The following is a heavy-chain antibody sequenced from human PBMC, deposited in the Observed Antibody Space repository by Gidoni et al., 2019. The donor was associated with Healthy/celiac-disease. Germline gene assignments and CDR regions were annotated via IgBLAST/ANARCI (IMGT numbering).Heavy chain of an antibody. Sequence: EVQLLESGGGLVQPVGSLRLPCPASGFTFSSYAMSWVRQAPGKGLEWVSAISGSGGSTYYADSVKGRFTISRDNSKNTLYLQMNSLRAEDTAVYYCAKDPTRITGTTNYWGQGTLVTVSS. V-gene: IGHV3-23*01. J-gene: IGHJ4*02. CDR1: GFTFSSYA. CDR2: ISGSGGST. D-gene: IGHD1-7*01. CDR3: AKDPTRITGTTNY.